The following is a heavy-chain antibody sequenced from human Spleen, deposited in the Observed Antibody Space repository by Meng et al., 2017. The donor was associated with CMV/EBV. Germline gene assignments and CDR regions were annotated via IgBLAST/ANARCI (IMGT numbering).Heavy chain of an antibody. J-gene: IGHJ1*01. D-gene: IGHD2-21*01. CDR2: IHYSGST. CDR3: SRDYCGGDCYSLGH. V-gene: IGHV4-30-4*02. CDR1: GDSIRSGEYY. Sequence: SETLSLTCTVSGDSIRSGEYYWTWIRQPPGKGLEWIGYIHYSGSTFYNPFLKSRLTMSVDTSKNQLSLKLSSVTAADTAVYYCSRDYCGGDCYSLGHWGQGSLVTVSS.